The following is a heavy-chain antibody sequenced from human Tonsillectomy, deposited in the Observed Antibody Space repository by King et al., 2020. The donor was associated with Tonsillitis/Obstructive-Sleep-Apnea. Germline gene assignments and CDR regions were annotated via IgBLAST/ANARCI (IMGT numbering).Heavy chain of an antibody. J-gene: IGHJ4*02. CDR3: AKSHRGVAGDFDY. D-gene: IGHD6-19*01. Sequence: LQLVQSGGGLVQPGGSLRLSCEASGFTFSSYAMSWVRQAPGKGLEWVSGISGSGGGTYYADSVKGRFTISRDNSKNTLYLQTNSLRAEDTAVYYCAKSHRGVAGDFDYWGQGTLVTVSS. CDR1: GFTFSSYA. CDR2: ISGSGGGT. V-gene: IGHV3-23*04.